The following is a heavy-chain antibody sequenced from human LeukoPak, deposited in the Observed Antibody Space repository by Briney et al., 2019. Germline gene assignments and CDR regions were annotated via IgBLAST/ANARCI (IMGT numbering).Heavy chain of an antibody. Sequence: PGGSLRLSCAASGFTFSSYSMNWVRQAPGKGLEWVSSISSSSSYIYYADSVKGRFTISRDNAKNSLYLQMNSLRAEDTAVYYCAKEVRGYSYGTGLDYWGQGTLVTVSS. J-gene: IGHJ4*02. CDR3: AKEVRGYSYGTGLDY. CDR1: GFTFSSYS. D-gene: IGHD5-18*01. V-gene: IGHV3-21*04. CDR2: ISSSSSYI.